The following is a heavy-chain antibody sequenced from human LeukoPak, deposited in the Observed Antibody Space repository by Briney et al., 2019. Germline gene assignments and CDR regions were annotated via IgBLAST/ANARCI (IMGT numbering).Heavy chain of an antibody. V-gene: IGHV4-39*07. Sequence: SETLSLTCTVSGGSISSSSYYWGWIRQPPGKGLEWIGSIYYSGSTYYNPSLKSRVTISVDTSKNQFSLKLSSVTAADTAVYYCASATTSYYDFWSGYYRKHYFDYWGQGTLVTVSS. D-gene: IGHD3-3*01. CDR1: GGSISSSSYY. J-gene: IGHJ4*02. CDR2: IYYSGST. CDR3: ASATTSYYDFWSGYYRKHYFDY.